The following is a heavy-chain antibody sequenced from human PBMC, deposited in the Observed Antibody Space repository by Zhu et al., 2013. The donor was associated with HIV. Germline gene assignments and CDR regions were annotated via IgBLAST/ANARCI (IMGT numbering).Heavy chain of an antibody. CDR1: GGSISSGGYS. V-gene: IGHV4-30-2*01. D-gene: IGHD2-15*01. J-gene: IGHJ4*02. CDR2: IYHSGST. CDR3: ARAVVAATLDY. Sequence: QVQLQESGSGLVKPSQTLSLTCAVSGGSISSGGYSWSWIRQPPGKGLEWIGYIYHSGSTYYNPSLKSRVTISVDRSKNQFSLKLSSVTAADTAVYYCARAVVAATLDYWGQGTLVTVSS.